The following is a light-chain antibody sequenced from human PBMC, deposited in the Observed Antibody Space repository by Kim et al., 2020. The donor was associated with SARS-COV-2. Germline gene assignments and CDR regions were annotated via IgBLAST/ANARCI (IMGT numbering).Light chain of an antibody. V-gene: IGLV1-44*01. J-gene: IGLJ2*01. CDR3: AAWDDSLNVVV. Sequence: QSVLTQPPSASGTPGQRVTISCSGSNSNIGSNAVNWYQQLPGTAPKLLIYIDNQRPSGVPDRFSGSKSDTSASLAISGLQSEDEADYYCAAWDDSLNVVVFGGGTQLTVL. CDR1: NSNIGSNA. CDR2: IDN.